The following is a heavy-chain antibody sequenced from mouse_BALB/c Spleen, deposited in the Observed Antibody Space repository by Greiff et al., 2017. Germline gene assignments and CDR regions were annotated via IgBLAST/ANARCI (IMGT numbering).Heavy chain of an antibody. CDR3: AKAMANYYAMDY. CDR1: GYSITSDYA. J-gene: IGHJ4*01. V-gene: IGHV3-2*02. D-gene: IGHD1-1*02. CDR2: ISYSGST. Sequence: EVQLVESGPGLVKPSQSLSLTCTVTGYSITSDYAWNWLRQFPGNKLEWMGYISYSGSTSYNPSLKSRISITRDTSKNQFFLQLNSVTTEDTATYYCAKAMANYYAMDYWGQGTSVTVSS.